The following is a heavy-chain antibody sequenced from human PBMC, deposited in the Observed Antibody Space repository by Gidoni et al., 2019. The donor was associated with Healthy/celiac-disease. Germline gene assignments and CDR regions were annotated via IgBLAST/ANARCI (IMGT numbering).Heavy chain of an antibody. V-gene: IGHV4-34*01. J-gene: IGHJ4*02. Sequence: QVQLQQWGAGLLKPSETLSLTCAVYGGSFSGYYWSWLRQPPGKGLEWIGEINHSGSTNYNPSLKSRVTISVDTSKNQFSLKLSSVTAADTAVYYCARAARFTYYYGSGSYYSKYYFDYWGQGTLVTVSS. CDR3: ARAARFTYYYGSGSYYSKYYFDY. D-gene: IGHD3-10*01. CDR1: GGSFSGYY. CDR2: INHSGST.